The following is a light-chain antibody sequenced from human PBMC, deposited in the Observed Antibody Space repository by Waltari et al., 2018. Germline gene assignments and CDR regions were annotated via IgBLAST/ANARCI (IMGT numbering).Light chain of an antibody. V-gene: IGKV1-12*01. CDR3: LQAYSFPRT. J-gene: IGKJ2*01. Sequence: DIQMTQSPSFVSASVGDRVTITCRASQGISSRLAWYQQKPGNAPKLLIYTASTLQSGVPSRFSGSGSGTEFTLIITTLQPEDFATYFCLQAYSFPRTFGQGTKLEIK. CDR1: QGISSR. CDR2: TAS.